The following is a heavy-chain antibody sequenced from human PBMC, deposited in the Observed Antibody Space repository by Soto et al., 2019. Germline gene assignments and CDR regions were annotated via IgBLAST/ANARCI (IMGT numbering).Heavy chain of an antibody. Sequence: QVQLVQSGAEVKKPGSSVKVSCKASGGTFSSYAISWVRQAPGQGLEWMGGIFPIFGTANYAQKFQGRVTITADESTSTAYMELSSLSSEDTAVYYCARHVPAAGYYYGMDVWGQGTTVTVSS. CDR2: IFPIFGTA. D-gene: IGHD2-2*01. V-gene: IGHV1-69*12. CDR3: ARHVPAAGYYYGMDV. J-gene: IGHJ6*02. CDR1: GGTFSSYA.